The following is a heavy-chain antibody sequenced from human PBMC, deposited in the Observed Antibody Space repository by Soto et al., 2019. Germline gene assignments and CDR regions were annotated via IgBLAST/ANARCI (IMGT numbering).Heavy chain of an antibody. Sequence: SLKVSCKASGGTFSSYAISWVRQAPGQGLEWMGGIIPIFGTANYAQKFQGRVTITADESTSTAYMELSSLRSEDTAVYYCARDYNWNDRPNMAVSGQGTTVIVSS. V-gene: IGHV1-69*13. J-gene: IGHJ6*01. CDR1: GGTFSSYA. CDR3: ARDYNWNDRPNMAV. CDR2: IIPIFGTA. D-gene: IGHD1-1*01.